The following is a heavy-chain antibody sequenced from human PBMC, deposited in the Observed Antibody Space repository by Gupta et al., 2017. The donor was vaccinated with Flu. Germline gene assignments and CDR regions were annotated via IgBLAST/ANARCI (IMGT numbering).Heavy chain of an antibody. Sequence: MGWINAGNGNTRYSQKFQGRFTIIRDTSATTAYMQLSSLRSEDTSVYYCARGIWTGTSLQYYLYSWGQGTLVTVSS. D-gene: IGHD4-4*01. CDR2: INAGNGNT. V-gene: IGHV1-3*01. CDR3: ARGIWTGTSLQYYLYS. J-gene: IGHJ4*02.